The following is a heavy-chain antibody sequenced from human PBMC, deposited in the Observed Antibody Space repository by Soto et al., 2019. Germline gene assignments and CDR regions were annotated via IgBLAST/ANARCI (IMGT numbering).Heavy chain of an antibody. CDR2: INAGNGNT. D-gene: IGHD2-21*02. J-gene: IGHJ4*01. CDR1: GYTFTSYA. V-gene: IGHV1-3*05. Sequence: QVQLVQSGAEEKKPGASVKVSCKASGYTFTSYAVHWVRQAPGQRLEWMGWINAGNGNTKYSQKFQGRVTITRDTSASTAYMELSSLRSEDTAVYYCARSIVVVTALDYWGQATLVTVSS. CDR3: ARSIVVVTALDY.